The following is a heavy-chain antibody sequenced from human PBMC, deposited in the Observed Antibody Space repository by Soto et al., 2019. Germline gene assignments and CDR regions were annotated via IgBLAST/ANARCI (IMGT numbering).Heavy chain of an antibody. CDR3: AWSGSYYPYYFDY. D-gene: IGHD3-10*01. J-gene: IGHJ4*02. Sequence: PSETLFLTCTVAGGYIISLSYYWGWKPQPPGKGLEWIGSIYYSGSTYYNPSLKSRVTISVDTSKNQFSLKLSSVTAADTAVYYCAWSGSYYPYYFDYWGQGTLVTVSS. CDR1: GGYIISLSYY. V-gene: IGHV4-39*01. CDR2: IYYSGST.